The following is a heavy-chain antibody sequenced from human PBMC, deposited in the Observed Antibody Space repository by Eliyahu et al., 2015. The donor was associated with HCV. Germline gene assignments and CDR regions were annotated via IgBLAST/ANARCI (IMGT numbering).Heavy chain of an antibody. CDR3: ARARDLWGPYGYGMDV. D-gene: IGHD3-16*01. J-gene: IGHJ6*02. V-gene: IGHV4-59*01. Sequence: QVQLQGSGPRLVKPSETLSLTCSVSGGSIGGYYWSWIRQSPGKGLEWIGYVHYRGSTEYNPSLKSRVTISADSSQNQFSLKLRSATAADTAVYYCARARDLWGPYGYGMDVWGRGTTVTVSS. CDR2: VHYRGST. CDR1: GGSIGGYY.